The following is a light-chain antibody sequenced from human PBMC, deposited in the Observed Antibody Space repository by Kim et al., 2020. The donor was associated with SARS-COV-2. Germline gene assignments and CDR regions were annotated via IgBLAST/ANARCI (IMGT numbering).Light chain of an antibody. Sequence: SLSPGERATLSCRASQSVSSYLAWYQQKAGQAPRLLIYDASSRATGIPARFSGSGSGTDFTLTISSLEPEDFAVYYCQQRSNWPLTFGGGTKLEI. CDR1: QSVSSY. CDR2: DAS. J-gene: IGKJ4*01. V-gene: IGKV3-11*01. CDR3: QQRSNWPLT.